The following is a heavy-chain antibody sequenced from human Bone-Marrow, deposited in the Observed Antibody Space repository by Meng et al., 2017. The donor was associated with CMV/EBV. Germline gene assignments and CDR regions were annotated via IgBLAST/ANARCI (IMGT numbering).Heavy chain of an antibody. CDR1: GFNFSSYA. J-gene: IGHJ3*02. CDR3: ARDGQYYDFWSGFLDVAFDI. CDR2: ISYDGSNK. Sequence: GGSLRLSCAASGFNFSSYAMHGVGEAPGKGLEWVAVISYDGSNKFYADSVKGRFTISREYSKNTLYMQMNSLRAEDTAVYYCARDGQYYDFWSGFLDVAFDIWGQGTMVTVSS. V-gene: IGHV3-30-3*01. D-gene: IGHD3-3*01.